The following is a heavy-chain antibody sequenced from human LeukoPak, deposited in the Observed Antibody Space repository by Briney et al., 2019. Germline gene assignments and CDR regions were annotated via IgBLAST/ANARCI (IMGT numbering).Heavy chain of an antibody. D-gene: IGHD5-18*01. Sequence: PSETLSLTCTVSGGSISSYYWSWLRQPPGKGLEGIGYIYYSGSTNYNPSLKSRVTISVDTSKNQFSLKLSSVTAADTAVYYCARGRGYSYGYSFDYWGQGTLVTVSS. CDR3: ARGRGYSYGYSFDY. CDR2: IYYSGST. J-gene: IGHJ4*02. V-gene: IGHV4-59*01. CDR1: GGSISSYY.